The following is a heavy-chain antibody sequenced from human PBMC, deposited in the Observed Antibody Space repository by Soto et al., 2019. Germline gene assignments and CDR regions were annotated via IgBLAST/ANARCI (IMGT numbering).Heavy chain of an antibody. CDR3: ARDRVVVAATYGMDV. J-gene: IGHJ6*02. Sequence: SETLSLTCTVSGGSISSGDYYWSWIRQPPGKGLEWIGYIYYSGSTYYNPSLKSRVTISVDTSKNQFSLKLSSVTAADTAVYYCARDRVVVAATYGMDVWGQGTTVTV. CDR1: GGSISSGDYY. CDR2: IYYSGST. D-gene: IGHD2-15*01. V-gene: IGHV4-30-4*01.